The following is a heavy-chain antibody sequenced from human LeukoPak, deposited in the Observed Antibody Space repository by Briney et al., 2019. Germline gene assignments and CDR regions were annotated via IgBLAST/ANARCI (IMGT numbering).Heavy chain of an antibody. V-gene: IGHV1-8*01. J-gene: IGHJ6*02. CDR3: ARTAGHRQWLVSYYYYYGMDV. Sequence: GASVKVSCKASGYTFTSYDIHWVRQATGQGLEWMGWMNPNSGNTGYAQKFQGRVTMTRNTSISTAYMELSSLRSEDTAVYYCARTAGHRQWLVSYYYYYGMDVWGQGTTVTVSS. D-gene: IGHD6-19*01. CDR1: GYTFTSYD. CDR2: MNPNSGNT.